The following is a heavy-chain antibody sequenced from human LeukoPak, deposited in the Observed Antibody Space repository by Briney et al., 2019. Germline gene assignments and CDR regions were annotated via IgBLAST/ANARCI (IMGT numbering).Heavy chain of an antibody. CDR2: VVPASEIS. J-gene: IGHJ6*02. D-gene: IGHD3-16*02. CDR3: ARVGYTRGPLPYGMDV. Sequence: SVKVSCKASGGPFHTYAISGVRLVPGQGLEWMGRVVPASEISTYAQKFLGRVTITADYSASTVYMDLSGLRSDDTATYYCARVGYTRGPLPYGMDVWGQGTTVTV. CDR1: GGPFHTYA. V-gene: IGHV1-69*04.